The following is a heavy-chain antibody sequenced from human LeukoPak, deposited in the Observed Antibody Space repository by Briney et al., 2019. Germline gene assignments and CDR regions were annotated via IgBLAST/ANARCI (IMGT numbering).Heavy chain of an antibody. CDR1: GGSISSSSYY. V-gene: IGHV4-39*01. Sequence: SETLSLTCTVSGGSISSSSYYWGWIRQPPGKGLEWIGSIYYSGSTYYNPSLKSRVTISVDTSKNQFSLKLSSVTAADTAVYYCASPLPDIVVVPAAIRLDAFDIWGQGTMVTVSS. J-gene: IGHJ3*02. CDR2: IYYSGST. D-gene: IGHD2-2*02. CDR3: ASPLPDIVVVPAAIRLDAFDI.